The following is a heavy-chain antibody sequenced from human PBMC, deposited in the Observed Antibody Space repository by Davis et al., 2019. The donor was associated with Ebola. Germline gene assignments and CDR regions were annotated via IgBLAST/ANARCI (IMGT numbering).Heavy chain of an antibody. J-gene: IGHJ6*03. CDR3: ARDLRYDSSGYDYYFYMDV. CDR2: IYYSGST. D-gene: IGHD3-22*01. CDR1: GGSISRGGSC. V-gene: IGHV4-31*03. Sequence: PSETLSLTCTVSGGSISRGGSCWSWVRQVPGKGLEWIGYIYYSGSTYYKPSLKSRVTISLDTSKNQFSLNLYSVTAADTAVYYCARDLRYDSSGYDYYFYMDVWGKGTTVTVSS.